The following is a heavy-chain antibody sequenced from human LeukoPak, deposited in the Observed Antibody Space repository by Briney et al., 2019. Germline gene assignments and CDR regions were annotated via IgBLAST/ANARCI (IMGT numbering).Heavy chain of an antibody. D-gene: IGHD6-19*01. CDR1: GGTFSSYA. Sequence: SVKVSCKASGGTFSSYAISWVRQAPGQGLEWMGRIIPILGIANYAQKFQGRVTITADKSTSTAYMELSSLRSEDTAVYYCARADSSSGQSGGYGYWGQGTLVTVSS. CDR2: IIPILGIA. J-gene: IGHJ4*02. V-gene: IGHV1-69*04. CDR3: ARADSSSGQSGGYGY.